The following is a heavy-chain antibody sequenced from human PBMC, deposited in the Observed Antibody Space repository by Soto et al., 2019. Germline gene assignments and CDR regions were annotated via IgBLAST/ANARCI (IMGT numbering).Heavy chain of an antibody. Sequence: SETLCITCAFYVGSFSGYYWSWIRQPPGKGLDWIGEINHSGSTNYNPSLKSRVTISVDTSKNQFSLKLSSVTAADTAVYYCARDEYRGSSWFNYYYYGMDVWGQGTTVTVSS. CDR2: INHSGST. CDR1: VGSFSGYY. D-gene: IGHD6-13*01. CDR3: ARDEYRGSSWFNYYYYGMDV. J-gene: IGHJ6*01. V-gene: IGHV4-34*01.